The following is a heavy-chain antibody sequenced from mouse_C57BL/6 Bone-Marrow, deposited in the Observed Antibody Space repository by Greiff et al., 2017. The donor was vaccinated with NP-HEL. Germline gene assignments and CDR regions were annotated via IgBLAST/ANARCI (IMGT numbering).Heavy chain of an antibody. CDR3: ARKGLLCGFAY. V-gene: IGHV1-9*01. D-gene: IGHD1-1*02. Sequence: VQLQESGAELMKPGASVKLSCKATGYTFPGYWIEWVKQRPGHGLEWIGEILPGSGSTNYNKKFKGKATFTADTSSNTAYMQLSSLTTEDSAIYYCARKGLLCGFAYWGQGTLVTVSA. CDR2: ILPGSGST. J-gene: IGHJ3*01. CDR1: GYTFPGYW.